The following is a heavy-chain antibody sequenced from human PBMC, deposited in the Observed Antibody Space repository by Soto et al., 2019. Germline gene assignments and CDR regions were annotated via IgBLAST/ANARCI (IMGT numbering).Heavy chain of an antibody. D-gene: IGHD2-21*01. CDR1: GGSFSGYY. V-gene: IGHV4-34*01. Sequence: SETLSLTCAVYGGSFSGYYWSWIRQPPGKGLEWIGEINHSGSTNYNPSLKSRVTISVDTSKNQFSLKLSSVTAADTAVYYCARMVMWVTHYYYYYMDVWGKGTTVTVSS. CDR2: INHSGST. CDR3: ARMVMWVTHYYYYYMDV. J-gene: IGHJ6*03.